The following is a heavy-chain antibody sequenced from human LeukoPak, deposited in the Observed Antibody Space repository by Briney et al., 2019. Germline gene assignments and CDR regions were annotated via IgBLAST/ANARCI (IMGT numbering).Heavy chain of an antibody. J-gene: IGHJ3*02. D-gene: IGHD2-21*01. V-gene: IGHV1-18*03. Sequence: ASVKVSCKAFGYTFTDYGITWVRQVTGQGLEWMGWTSSHNGQTNYVQKFKGRVAMSADPSTNTAYMELRSLTADDMGVYYCARDPPPRAATIWAFDIWGQGTMITVSS. CDR2: TSSHNGQT. CDR3: ARDPPPRAATIWAFDI. CDR1: GYTFTDYG.